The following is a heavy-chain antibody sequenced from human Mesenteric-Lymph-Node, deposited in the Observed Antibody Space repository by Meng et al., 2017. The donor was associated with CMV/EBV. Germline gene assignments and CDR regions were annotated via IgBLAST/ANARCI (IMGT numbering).Heavy chain of an antibody. CDR2: INSDGSST. Sequence: GESLKISCAASGFTFSSHWMHWVREAPGKGLVWVSRINSDGSSTSYADSVKGRITISRDNAKNTLYLQMDSLRADDTAVYYCARGSLYYYYYGMDVWGQGTTVTVSS. J-gene: IGHJ6*02. V-gene: IGHV3-74*01. CDR1: GFTFSSHW. CDR3: ARGSLYYYYYGMDV.